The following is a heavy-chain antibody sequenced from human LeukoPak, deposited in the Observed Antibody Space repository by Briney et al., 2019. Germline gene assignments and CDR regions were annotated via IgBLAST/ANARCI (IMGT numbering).Heavy chain of an antibody. D-gene: IGHD1-1*01. CDR3: ARDQPRNWPFDY. J-gene: IGHJ4*02. CDR2: IIPIFGTA. CDR1: GGTFSSYA. V-gene: IGHV1-69*05. Sequence: SVKVSCKASGGTFSSYAISWVRQAPGQGLEWMGGIIPIFGTANYAQKFQGRVTMTRDTSTSTVYMELSSLRSEDTAVYYCARDQPRNWPFDYWGQGTLVTVSS.